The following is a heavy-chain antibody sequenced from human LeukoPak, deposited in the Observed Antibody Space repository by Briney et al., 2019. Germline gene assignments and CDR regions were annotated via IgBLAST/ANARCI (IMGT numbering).Heavy chain of an antibody. CDR1: GYSFTTYW. D-gene: IGHD3-10*01. CDR2: IDPSDSYT. J-gene: IGHJ4*02. CDR3: ARHRGFGAFDY. Sequence: GESLKISCKPSGYSFTTYWLSWVRQRPGKGLEWMGTIDPSDSYTNYSPSFQGHVTISTDQSISTAYLRCSSLKASDTAMYYCARHRGFGAFDYWAQGTLVTVSS. V-gene: IGHV5-10-1*01.